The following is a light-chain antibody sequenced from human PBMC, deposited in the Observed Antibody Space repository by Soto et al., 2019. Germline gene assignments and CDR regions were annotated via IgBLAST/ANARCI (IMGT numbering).Light chain of an antibody. Sequence: QSALTQPPSVSAAPGQKVTISCSGSSSNIGNNYVSWYQQLPGTAPKLLIYENNKRPSGIPDRFSGSKSGTSATLGITGLQTGDEADYYCGTWDSSLSAFYVFGTETKVTVL. CDR1: SSNIGNNY. CDR3: GTWDSSLSAFYV. V-gene: IGLV1-51*02. CDR2: ENN. J-gene: IGLJ1*01.